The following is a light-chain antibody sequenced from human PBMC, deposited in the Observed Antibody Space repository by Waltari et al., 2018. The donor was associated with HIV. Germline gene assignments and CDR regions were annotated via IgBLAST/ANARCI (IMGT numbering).Light chain of an antibody. CDR3: SSYTSSSLEI. V-gene: IGLV2-14*03. CDR2: EVT. CDR1: SSDVGGYNY. Sequence: QSALTQPASVSGSPGQSIPISCTGTSSDVGGYNYVSWYQQHPGKAPKLMIYEVTKRPSGVSNRFSGSKSGNTASLTISGLQVEDEADYYCSSYTSSSLEIFGGGTKLTVL. J-gene: IGLJ2*01.